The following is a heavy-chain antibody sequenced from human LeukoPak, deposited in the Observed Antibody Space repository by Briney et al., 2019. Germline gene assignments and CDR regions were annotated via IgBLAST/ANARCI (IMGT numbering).Heavy chain of an antibody. J-gene: IGHJ3*02. CDR2: IFYSGST. V-gene: IGHV4-39*07. CDR1: GGSISTSSYY. CDR3: TFNLGSGSVGFDI. D-gene: IGHD3-10*01. Sequence: KPSETLSLTCTVSGGSISTSSYYWGWIRQPPGKGLEWIGSIFYSGSTYYNPSLKSRVTVSLDTSKNQFSLKLSSVTAADTAVYYCTFNLGSGSVGFDIWGQGTMVTVSS.